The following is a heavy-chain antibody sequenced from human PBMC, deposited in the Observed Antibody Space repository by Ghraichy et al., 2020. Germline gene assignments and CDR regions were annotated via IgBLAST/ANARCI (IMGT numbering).Heavy chain of an antibody. J-gene: IGHJ2*01. V-gene: IGHV3-48*01. CDR2: ITGSSITI. Sequence: GGSLRLSCEGSGFSFSDYSMIWVRLTPRKALEWVSYITGSSITIFYTDSVKGRFTISRDNAKNSLYLQMNNLRAEDTAMYYCSRLPLPRRAAVGDWYCDLSGRATLVTVSS. D-gene: IGHD6-13*01. CDR1: GFSFSDYS. CDR3: SRLPLPRRAAVGDWYCDL.